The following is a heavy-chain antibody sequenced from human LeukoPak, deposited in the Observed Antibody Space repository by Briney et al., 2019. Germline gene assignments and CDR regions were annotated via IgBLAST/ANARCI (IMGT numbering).Heavy chain of an antibody. J-gene: IGHJ3*02. CDR3: ARDADFSSGGGWYDAFDI. CDR2: IKRDGNIT. V-gene: IGHV3-7*01. CDR1: GFTFRNCW. Sequence: GGSLRLSCAASGFTFRNCWMIWVRQAPGKGLEWVANIKRDGNITNYLDSVKGRFTISRDNAKNSLYLQMSSLRGEDTATYYCARDADFSSGGGWYDAFDIWGQGTMVTVSS. D-gene: IGHD6-19*01.